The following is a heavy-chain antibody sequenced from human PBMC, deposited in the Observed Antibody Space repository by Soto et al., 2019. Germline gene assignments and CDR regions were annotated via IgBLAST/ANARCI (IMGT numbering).Heavy chain of an antibody. V-gene: IGHV1-18*01. CDR2: ISAYNGDR. CDR1: GYIFSSHG. J-gene: IGHJ4*02. Sequence: QVHLVQSGAEVKKPGASVKLSCTASGYIFSSHGISRVRQAPGRGLEWMAWISAYNGDRNYAETLQGRVTVTTDTSTNTAYMELRSLRSDDTAVYYCAREAFDADYIDFWGQGTLVTVSS. CDR3: AREAFDADYIDF. D-gene: IGHD3-10*01.